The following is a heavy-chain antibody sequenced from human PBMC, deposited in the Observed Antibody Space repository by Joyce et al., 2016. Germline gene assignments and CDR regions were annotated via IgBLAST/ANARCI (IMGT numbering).Heavy chain of an antibody. V-gene: IGHV3-30*03. CDR2: ITYAGSNK. J-gene: IGHJ4*02. CDR3: AGGILTGYFDY. CDR1: GFSFRNYG. Sequence: QGQLVESGGGVVQPGRSLRLSCAASGFSFRNYGMHWVRQAPGKGLEWGAVITYAGSNKHYGDSVKGRFTISRDNSKSTLYLQMNSVRAEDTAVYYCAGGILTGYFDYWGQGTLVTVSS. D-gene: IGHD3-9*01.